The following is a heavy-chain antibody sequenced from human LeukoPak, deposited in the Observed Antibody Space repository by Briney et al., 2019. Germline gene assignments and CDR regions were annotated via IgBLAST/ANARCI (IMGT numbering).Heavy chain of an antibody. V-gene: IGHV4-39*07. CDR2: LYYSGST. CDR3: AAVPNCGGDCYPPPEYAFDI. CDR1: GGSVSSGSYY. J-gene: IGHJ3*02. D-gene: IGHD2-21*01. Sequence: PSETLSLTCSVSGGSVSSGSYYWGWIRQPPGKGLEWLGSLYYSGSTYDNPSLKSRLTMSVDTSKNQFSLKLSSVTAADTAVYYCAAVPNCGGDCYPPPEYAFDIWGQGTMVTVSS.